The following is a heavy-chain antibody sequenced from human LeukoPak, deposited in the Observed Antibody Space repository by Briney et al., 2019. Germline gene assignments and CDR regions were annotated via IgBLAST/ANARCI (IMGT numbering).Heavy chain of an antibody. D-gene: IGHD6-19*01. CDR2: IYYSGST. Sequence: SETLSLTCTVSGGSISSYYWSWIRQPPGEGLGWIGYIYYSGSTNYNPSLKSRVTISVDTSKNQFSLKLSSVTAADTAVYYCARRVAGGIYGMDVWGQGTTVTVSS. CDR3: ARRVAGGIYGMDV. CDR1: GGSISSYY. V-gene: IGHV4-59*08. J-gene: IGHJ6*02.